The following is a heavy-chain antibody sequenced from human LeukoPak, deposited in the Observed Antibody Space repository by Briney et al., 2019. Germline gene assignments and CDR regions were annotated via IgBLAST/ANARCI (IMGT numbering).Heavy chain of an antibody. CDR3: ARQSRDGYNYFHY. J-gene: IGHJ4*02. V-gene: IGHV4-59*08. D-gene: IGHD5-24*01. CDR2: IYYSGST. Sequence: SETLSLTCTVSGGSISSYYWSRIRQPPGKGLEWIGYIYYSGSTNYNPSLKSRVTISVDTSKNQFSLKLSSVTAADTAVYYCARQSRDGYNYFHYWGQGTLVTVSS. CDR1: GGSISSYY.